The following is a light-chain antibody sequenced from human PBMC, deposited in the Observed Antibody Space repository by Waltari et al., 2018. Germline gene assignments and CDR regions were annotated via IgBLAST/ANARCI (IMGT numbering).Light chain of an antibody. J-gene: IGLJ2*01. CDR1: ALPKQY. V-gene: IGLV3-25*03. CDR2: KDK. Sequence: SNELTQPPSVSVSPGQTARITCSGDALPKQYAFWYQQKPGLAPVLVIYKDKERHSGIPERFSASSAGTTVTLTISGGQAEDEADYYCQSADSSGGDVVFGGGTKLSVL. CDR3: QSADSSGGDVV.